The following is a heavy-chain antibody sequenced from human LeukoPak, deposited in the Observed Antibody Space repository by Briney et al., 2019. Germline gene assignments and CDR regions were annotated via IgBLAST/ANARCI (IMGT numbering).Heavy chain of an antibody. CDR2: IYHSGSP. J-gene: IGHJ4*02. D-gene: IGHD3-22*01. Sequence: PSGTLSLTCAVSGGSISSNNWWGWVRQPPGKGLEWIGEIYHSGSPNYNPSLKSRVTISVDKSRNHFSLNLSSVTAADTAVYYCARGDSGSSGYWGQGTLVTVSS. V-gene: IGHV4-4*02. CDR3: ARGDSGSSGY. CDR1: GGSISSNNW.